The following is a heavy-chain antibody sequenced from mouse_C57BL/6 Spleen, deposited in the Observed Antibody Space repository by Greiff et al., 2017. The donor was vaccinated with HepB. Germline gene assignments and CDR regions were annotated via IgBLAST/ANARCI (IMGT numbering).Heavy chain of an antibody. CDR2: IDPSDSYT. CDR3: ARWIYYYTYWYFDV. D-gene: IGHD1-1*01. CDR1: GYTFTSYW. V-gene: IGHV1-50*01. Sequence: VKLQQPGAELVKPGASVKLSCKASGYTFTSYWMQWVKQRPGQGLEWIGEIDPSDSYTNYNQKFKGKATLTVDTSSSTAYMQLSSLTSEDSAVYYCARWIYYYTYWYFDVWGTGTTVTVSS. J-gene: IGHJ1*03.